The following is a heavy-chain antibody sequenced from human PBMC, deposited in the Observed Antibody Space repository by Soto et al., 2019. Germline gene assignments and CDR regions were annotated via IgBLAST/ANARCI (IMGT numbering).Heavy chain of an antibody. V-gene: IGHV4-39*01. CDR2: IFSGGIT. CDR3: ARPDSGRPGFDY. CDR1: GFSISSGTYY. J-gene: IGHJ4*02. Sequence: PSETLSLTCTVSGFSISSGTYYWGWIRQPPGKGLGWIGSIFSGGITYYNPSLKSRVTISVDTSKNQFSLRLSSVTAADTAVYYCARPDSGRPGFDYWGQGPMVTVSS. D-gene: IGHD1-26*01.